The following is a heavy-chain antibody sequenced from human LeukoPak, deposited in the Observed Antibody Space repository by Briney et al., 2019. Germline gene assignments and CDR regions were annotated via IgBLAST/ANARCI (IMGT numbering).Heavy chain of an antibody. D-gene: IGHD1-1*01. CDR2: MYSGGST. Sequence: GGSLRLSCAASGLTGSSNFMTWVRQAPGKGLEWVSAMYSGGSTFYAGAVRGGFNISRDTSKKTMFLQMSSLRDEDAAVYYCASSGTASRGAMDVWGQGTTVTASS. V-gene: IGHV3-66*01. CDR1: GLTGSSNF. J-gene: IGHJ6*02. CDR3: ASSGTASRGAMDV.